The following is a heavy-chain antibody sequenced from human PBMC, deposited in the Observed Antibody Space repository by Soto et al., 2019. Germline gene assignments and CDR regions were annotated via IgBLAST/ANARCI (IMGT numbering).Heavy chain of an antibody. V-gene: IGHV3-48*02. Sequence: EVQLVESGGGLVQPGGSLRLSCAASGFTFSSYSMNWVRQAPGKGLEWVSYISSSSSTIYYADSVKGRFTISRDNAKNSLYLQMNSLRDEDTAVYYCARDIYERNYDFWSGQTTGPRDDGFDYWGQGTLVTVSS. D-gene: IGHD3-3*01. CDR2: ISSSSSTI. CDR1: GFTFSSYS. J-gene: IGHJ4*02. CDR3: ARDIYERNYDFWSGQTTGPRDDGFDY.